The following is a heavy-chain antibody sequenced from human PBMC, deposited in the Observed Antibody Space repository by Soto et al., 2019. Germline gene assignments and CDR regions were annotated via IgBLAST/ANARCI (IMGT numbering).Heavy chain of an antibody. V-gene: IGHV1-69*13. D-gene: IGHD3-22*01. CDR2: IIPIFGTA. CDR3: ARDLDSSGYYYTGGAFDI. Sequence: ASVKVSCKASGGTFSSYAISWVRQAPGQGLEWMGGIIPIFGTANYAQKFQGRVTITADESTSTACMELSSLRSEDTAVYYCARDLDSSGYYYTGGAFDIWGQGTMVTVSS. J-gene: IGHJ3*02. CDR1: GGTFSSYA.